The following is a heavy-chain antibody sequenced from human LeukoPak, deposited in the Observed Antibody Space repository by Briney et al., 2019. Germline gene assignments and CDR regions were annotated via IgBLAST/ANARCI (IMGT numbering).Heavy chain of an antibody. V-gene: IGHV4-34*01. CDR1: GGSFSGYY. D-gene: IGHD6-19*01. J-gene: IGHJ4*02. CDR3: ARWGASGWFDY. CDR2: INHSGST. Sequence: SETLSLTCAVYGGSFSGYYWSWIRQPPGKGLEWIGEINHSGSTNYNPSLKSRVTISVDTSKNQFSLKLSSVTAADTAVYYCARWGASGWFDYWGQGTLVTVSS.